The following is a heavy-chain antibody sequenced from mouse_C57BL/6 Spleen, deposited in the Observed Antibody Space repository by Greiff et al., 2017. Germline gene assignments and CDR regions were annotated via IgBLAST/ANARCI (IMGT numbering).Heavy chain of an antibody. Sequence: ESGPGLVKPSQSLSLTCSVTGYSITSGYYWNWIRQFPGNKLEWMGYISYDGSNNYNPSLKNRISITRDTSKNQFFLKLNSVTTEDTATYYCARVGDSWYFDVWGTGTTVTVSS. CDR1: GYSITSGYY. V-gene: IGHV3-6*01. J-gene: IGHJ1*03. CDR2: ISYDGSN. CDR3: ARVGDSWYFDV.